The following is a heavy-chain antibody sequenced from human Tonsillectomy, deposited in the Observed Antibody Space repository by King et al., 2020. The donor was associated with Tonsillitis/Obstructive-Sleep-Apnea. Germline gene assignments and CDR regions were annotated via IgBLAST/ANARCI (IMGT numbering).Heavy chain of an antibody. CDR3: ARDFGYCSGGTCKYYFDY. V-gene: IGHV3-33*01. D-gene: IGHD2-15*01. Sequence: VQLVESGGGVVQPGRSLRLSCAASGFTFSSYGMHWVRQAPGKGLEWVAVIWYDGSNKYYADSVKGRFTISRDNSKNTMDLQMNSLRAEETAVYYCARDFGYCSGGTCKYYFDYWGQGTLVTVSS. CDR2: IWYDGSNK. CDR1: GFTFSSYG. J-gene: IGHJ4*02.